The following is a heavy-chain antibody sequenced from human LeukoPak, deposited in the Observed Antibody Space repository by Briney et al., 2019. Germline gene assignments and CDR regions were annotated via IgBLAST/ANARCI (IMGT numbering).Heavy chain of an antibody. CDR1: GYTFTSYD. J-gene: IGHJ6*02. D-gene: IGHD3-3*01. CDR3: ARGSDDFWSGYYNPYYYGMDV. V-gene: IGHV1-8*01. Sequence: ASVKVSCKASGYTFTSYDINWVRQATGQGVEWMGWMNPNSGKTGYAQKFQGRVTMTRNTSISTAYMELSSLRSEDTAVYYCARGSDDFWSGYYNPYYYGMDVWGQGTTVTVSS. CDR2: MNPNSGKT.